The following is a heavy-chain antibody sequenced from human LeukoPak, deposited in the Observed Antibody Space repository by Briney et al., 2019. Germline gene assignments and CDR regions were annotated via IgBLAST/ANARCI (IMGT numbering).Heavy chain of an antibody. CDR2: IRYDGSSN. CDR3: AKRGTVHVVDTAMAGGLSFDY. CDR1: GFTFSSYG. Sequence: GGSLRLSCAAFGFTFSSYGMHWVRQAPGKGLEWGAFIRYDGSSNYYAESVKGRFTISRDNSKRTLYLQMNSLRAEDTAVYYCAKRGTVHVVDTAMAGGLSFDYWGQGTLVTVSS. J-gene: IGHJ4*02. V-gene: IGHV3-30*02. D-gene: IGHD5-18*01.